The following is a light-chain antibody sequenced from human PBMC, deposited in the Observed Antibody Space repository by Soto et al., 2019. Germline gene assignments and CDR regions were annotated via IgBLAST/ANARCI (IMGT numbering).Light chain of an antibody. V-gene: IGKV3D-20*02. CDR3: QQRSNWPPIT. CDR1: QGVSSNS. CDR2: GAS. Sequence: ETVLTQSPGTLSLSPGEGATLSCRASQGVSSNSLAWYQQKPGQAPRLLIYGASTRATGVPDRFSGSGSGTDFTLTISSLEPEDFAVYYCQQRSNWPPITFGQGTRLEIK. J-gene: IGKJ5*01.